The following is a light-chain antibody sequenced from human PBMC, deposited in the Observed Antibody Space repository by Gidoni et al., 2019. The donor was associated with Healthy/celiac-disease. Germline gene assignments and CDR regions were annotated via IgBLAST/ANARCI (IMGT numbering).Light chain of an antibody. V-gene: IGKV1-33*01. J-gene: IGKJ4*01. CDR1: QDISNY. Sequence: DTQMTHSPSSLSVPVGDRVTITCQASQDISNYLNWYQQKPGRAPKHLIYDASNLETGVPSRFSGSGSGTDFTFTISSLQPEDIATYYCQQYANLPSLTFGGGTKVEIK. CDR3: QQYANLPSLT. CDR2: DAS.